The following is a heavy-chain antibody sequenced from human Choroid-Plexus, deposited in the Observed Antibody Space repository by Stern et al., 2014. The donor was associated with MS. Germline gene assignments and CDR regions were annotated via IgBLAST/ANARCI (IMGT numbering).Heavy chain of an antibody. D-gene: IGHD2/OR15-2a*01. CDR2: VSYDGSNK. V-gene: IGHV3-30*18. Sequence: VHLVESGGGVVQPGRPLRLSCVASGFTFGSCAMHWVRQAPGKGMEWGAGVSYDGSNKYYADSVKGRFTISRDNSQNTLYMQMSSLRPEDTAVYYCEKDRQYLTYFFDHWGQGSLVTVSS. CDR3: EKDRQYLTYFFDH. J-gene: IGHJ5*02. CDR1: GFTFGSCA.